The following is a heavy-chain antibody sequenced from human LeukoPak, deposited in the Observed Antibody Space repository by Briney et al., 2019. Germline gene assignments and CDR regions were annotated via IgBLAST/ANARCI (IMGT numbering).Heavy chain of an antibody. J-gene: IGHJ5*02. V-gene: IGHV4-34*01. D-gene: IGHD6-13*01. CDR3: ASLDSSSWSPP. CDR2: INHSGST. CDR1: GGSFSGYY. Sequence: PSETLSLTCAVYGGSFSGYYWSWIRQPPGKGLEWIGGINHSGSTNYNPSLKSRVTISVDTSKNQFSLKLSSVTAADTAVYYCASLDSSSWSPPWGQGTLVTVSS.